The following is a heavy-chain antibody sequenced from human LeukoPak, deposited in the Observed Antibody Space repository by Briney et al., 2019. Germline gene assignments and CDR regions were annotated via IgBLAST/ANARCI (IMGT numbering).Heavy chain of an antibody. CDR1: GGSISSGSYY. J-gene: IGHJ5*02. V-gene: IGHV4-61*02. CDR3: AGDVSILSNWFDP. Sequence: SQTLSLTCTVSGGSISSGSYYWSWIRQPAGKGLEWIGRIYTSGSTNYNPSLKSRVTISVDTSKNQFSLKLSSVTAADTAVYYCAGDVSILSNWFDPWGQGTLVTVSS. CDR2: IYTSGST. D-gene: IGHD5/OR15-5a*01.